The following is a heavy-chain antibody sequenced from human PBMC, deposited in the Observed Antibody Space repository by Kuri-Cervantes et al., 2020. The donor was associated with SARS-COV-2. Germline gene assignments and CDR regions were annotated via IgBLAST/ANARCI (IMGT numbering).Heavy chain of an antibody. CDR2: IYPGDSDT. Sequence: GESLKISCKGSGYSFTSYWIGWVRQMPGKGLEWMGIIYPGDSDTRYSPSFQGQVTISADKSISTAYPQWSSLKASDTAMYYCARLPPNCSGGSCYDGYYYYGMDVWGQGTTVTVSS. V-gene: IGHV5-51*01. CDR1: GYSFTSYW. J-gene: IGHJ6*02. D-gene: IGHD2-15*01. CDR3: ARLPPNCSGGSCYDGYYYYGMDV.